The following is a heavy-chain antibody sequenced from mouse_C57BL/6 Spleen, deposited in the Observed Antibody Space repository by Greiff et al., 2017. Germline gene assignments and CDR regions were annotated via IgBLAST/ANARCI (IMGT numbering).Heavy chain of an antibody. Sequence: QVQLQQSGPELVKPGASVKISCKASGYSFTSYYIHWVKQRPGQGLEWIGWIYPGSGNTKYNEKFKGKATLTADTSSSTAYMQLSSLTSEDSAVYYCGITTVVAPCYWGQGTTLTVSS. CDR3: GITTVVAPCY. CDR1: GYSFTSYY. J-gene: IGHJ2*01. V-gene: IGHV1-66*01. CDR2: IYPGSGNT. D-gene: IGHD1-1*01.